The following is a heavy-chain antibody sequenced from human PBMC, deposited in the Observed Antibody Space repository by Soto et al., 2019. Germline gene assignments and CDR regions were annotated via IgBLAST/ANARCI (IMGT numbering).Heavy chain of an antibody. CDR1: GFTFSSYA. J-gene: IGHJ4*02. Sequence: PGGSLRLSCAASGFTFSSYAMSWVRQAPGKGLEWVSAISGSGGSTYYADSVKGRFTISRDNSKNTLYLQMNSLRAEDTAVYYCAKSTLDRGYSYGRVLYYFDYWGQGTLVTVSS. D-gene: IGHD5-18*01. V-gene: IGHV3-23*01. CDR2: ISGSGGST. CDR3: AKSTLDRGYSYGRVLYYFDY.